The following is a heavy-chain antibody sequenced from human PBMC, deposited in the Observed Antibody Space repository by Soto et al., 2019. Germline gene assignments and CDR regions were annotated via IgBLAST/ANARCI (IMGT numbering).Heavy chain of an antibody. V-gene: IGHV3-23*01. J-gene: IGHJ6*02. CDR3: AKASPYSSSWTLYGMDV. CDR2: ISGSGGST. D-gene: IGHD6-13*01. CDR1: GFPFSSYS. Sequence: GVSRILSWAASGFPFSSYSMIWVRTAPGKGLEWVSAISGSGGSTYYADSVKGRFTISRDNSKNTLYLQMNSLRAEDTAVYYCAKASPYSSSWTLYGMDVWGQGTTVT.